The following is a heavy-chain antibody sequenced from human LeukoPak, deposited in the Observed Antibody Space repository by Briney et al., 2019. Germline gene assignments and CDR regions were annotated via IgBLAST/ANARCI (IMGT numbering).Heavy chain of an antibody. V-gene: IGHV3-66*01. Sequence: GGCLRLSCAASGFTVSSNYMSWVRQAPGKGLEWVSVIYSGGSTYYADSVKGRFTISRDNSKNTLYLQMNSLRAEDTAVYYCATRGRTGAFDIWGQGTMVTVSS. CDR2: IYSGGST. J-gene: IGHJ3*02. CDR1: GFTVSSNY. D-gene: IGHD1-1*01. CDR3: ATRGRTGAFDI.